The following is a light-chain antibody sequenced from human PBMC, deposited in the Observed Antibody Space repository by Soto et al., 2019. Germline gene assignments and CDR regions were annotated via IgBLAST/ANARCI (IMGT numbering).Light chain of an antibody. J-gene: IGKJ1*01. Sequence: EIVMTQSPATLSVSPGERAILSCRASQSVNSNLAWYQQKLGQAPRVLIYGASTRATGIPDRFSGSGSGTEFILTISSLQSEDFAVYYCQEYNTWPWTFGQGTKVDIK. CDR1: QSVNSN. CDR3: QEYNTWPWT. V-gene: IGKV3-15*01. CDR2: GAS.